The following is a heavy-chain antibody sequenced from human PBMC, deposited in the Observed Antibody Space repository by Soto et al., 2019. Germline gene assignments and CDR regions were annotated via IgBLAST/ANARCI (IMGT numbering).Heavy chain of an antibody. CDR2: IYYSGST. D-gene: IGHD3-10*01. J-gene: IGHJ6*02. CDR3: ARDSFYMVRVVRQYYYGMDV. CDR1: GGSISTYY. Sequence: SETLSLTCTVSGGSISTYYWNWIRQPPGKGLEWIGYIYYSGSTNYNPSLKSRVTISIDTSKNQFSLKLSSVTAADTAVYYCARDSFYMVRVVRQYYYGMDVWCQGTTVTLAS. V-gene: IGHV4-59*12.